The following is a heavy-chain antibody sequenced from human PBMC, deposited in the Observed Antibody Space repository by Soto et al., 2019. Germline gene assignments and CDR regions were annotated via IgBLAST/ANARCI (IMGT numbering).Heavy chain of an antibody. D-gene: IGHD6-19*01. Sequence: SETLSLTCTVSGGSISSGGYYWSWIRQHPGKGLEWIGHIYYSGSTYYNPSLKSRVTISVDTSKNQFSLKLSSVTAADTAVYYCAREKRLVAANWFDPWGQGTLVTVSS. J-gene: IGHJ5*02. CDR2: IYYSGST. CDR3: AREKRLVAANWFDP. V-gene: IGHV4-31*03. CDR1: GGSISSGGYY.